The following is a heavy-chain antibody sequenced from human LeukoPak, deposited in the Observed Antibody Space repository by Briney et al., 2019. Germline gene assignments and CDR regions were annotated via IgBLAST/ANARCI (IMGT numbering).Heavy chain of an antibody. J-gene: IGHJ4*02. CDR1: GGSFSGYY. V-gene: IGHV4-34*01. D-gene: IGHD6-13*01. CDR2: INHSGST. CDR3: ARGPGSSSWGGY. Sequence: PSETLSLTCAVYGGSFSGYYWSWIRQPPGKGLEWIGEINHSGSTNYNPSLKSRVTISVDTSKNQFSLKLSSVTAADTAVYYCARGPGSSSWGGYWGQGTLVTVSS.